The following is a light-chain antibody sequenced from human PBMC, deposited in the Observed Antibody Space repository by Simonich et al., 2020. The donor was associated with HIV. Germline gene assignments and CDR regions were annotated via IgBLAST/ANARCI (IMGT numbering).Light chain of an antibody. J-gene: IGLJ3*02. CDR1: SGINVGTYR. Sequence: QAVLTQPASLSASPGASASLTCTLRSGINVGTYRIYWYQQKPGSPPQYLLGDKSESDKQESAGVPSRFSGSKDAAANAGILLISGLQSEDEPDYYCMIWHSSAWVFGGGTKLTVL. V-gene: IGLV5-45*01. CDR2: DKSESDK. CDR3: MIWHSSAWV.